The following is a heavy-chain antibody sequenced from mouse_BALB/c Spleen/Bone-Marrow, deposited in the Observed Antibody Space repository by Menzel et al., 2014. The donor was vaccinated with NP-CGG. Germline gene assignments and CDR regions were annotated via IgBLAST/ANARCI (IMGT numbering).Heavy chain of an antibody. V-gene: IGHV3-8*02. D-gene: IGHD2-4*01. CDR1: GDSITSGY. CDR2: ISYSGST. J-gene: IGHJ2*01. CDR3: ARYKGDYDHDGDYFDY. Sequence: EVKLQESGPSLVKPSQSLSLTCSATGDSITSGYWNWIRKFPGNKLEYMGYISYSGSTSYNPSLKRRISITRDTSKNQYYLHVNSVTIEYIATYYCARYKGDYDHDGDYFDYWGQGTTLTVSS.